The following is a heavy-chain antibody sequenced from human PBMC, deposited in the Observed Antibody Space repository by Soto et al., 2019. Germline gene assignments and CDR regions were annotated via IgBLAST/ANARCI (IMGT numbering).Heavy chain of an antibody. J-gene: IGHJ4*02. V-gene: IGHV2-5*02. CDR1: GLSLNSRGVT. CDR3: EISGGVLVPPMSVRTVPLDY. D-gene: IGHD2-2*01. CDR2: IYWDGAQ. Sequence: QITLKESGPTLVKPTQTLTLTCTFSGLSLNSRGVTVAWIRQPPGKALEWLGLIYWDGAQSYSPILKSRLTITRETSKNQVVLTMTNLAPVDTATYYCEISGGVLVPPMSVRTVPLDYWGQGTLVTVSS.